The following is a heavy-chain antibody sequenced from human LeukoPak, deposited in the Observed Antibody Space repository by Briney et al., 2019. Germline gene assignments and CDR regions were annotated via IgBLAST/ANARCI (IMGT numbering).Heavy chain of an antibody. CDR3: ARVICDYVWGSYRCHFDY. J-gene: IGHJ4*02. V-gene: IGHV3-7*01. CDR1: GFTFSSYW. CDR2: IKEDGGNL. Sequence: PGGSLRLSCAASGFTFSSYWMGWVRQAPGKGLEWVANIKEDGGNLYYLDSVKGRFTISRDNAKNSLHLQMNGLRAEDTAVYFCARVICDYVWGSYRCHFDYWGQGTLVSVSS. D-gene: IGHD3-16*02.